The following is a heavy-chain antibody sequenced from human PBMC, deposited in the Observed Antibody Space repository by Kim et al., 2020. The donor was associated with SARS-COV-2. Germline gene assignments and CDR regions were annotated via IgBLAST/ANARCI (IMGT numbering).Heavy chain of an antibody. Sequence: SETLSLTCTVSGDSVTSGGNYWTWIRHPPGKRLEWIGYIAYSGGTNYNPSLRSRVTISADTSKNQFSLNVTSVTAADTAVYYCARERHGRPFDSWGQGA. CDR1: GDSVTSGGNY. V-gene: IGHV4-61*08. D-gene: IGHD1-26*01. CDR3: ARERHGRPFDS. CDR2: IAYSGGT. J-gene: IGHJ4*02.